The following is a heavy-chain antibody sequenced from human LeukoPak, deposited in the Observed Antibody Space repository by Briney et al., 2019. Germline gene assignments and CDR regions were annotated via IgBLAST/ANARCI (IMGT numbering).Heavy chain of an antibody. CDR1: GYTFTSYA. J-gene: IGHJ4*02. D-gene: IGHD6-19*01. V-gene: IGHV1-69*05. Sequence: SVKVSCKTSGYTFTSYAISWVRQAPGQGLEWMGGIIPIFGTANYAQKFQGRVTITTDESTSTAYMELSSLRSEDTAVYYCARTDYHGSGWYGDFDYWGQGTLVTVSS. CDR2: IIPIFGTA. CDR3: ARTDYHGSGWYGDFDY.